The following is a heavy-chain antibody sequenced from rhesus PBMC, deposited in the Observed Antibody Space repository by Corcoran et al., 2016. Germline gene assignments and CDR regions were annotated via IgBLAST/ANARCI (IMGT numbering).Heavy chain of an antibody. J-gene: IGHJ4*01. CDR3: ATDRKYCSSTYCSSDY. Sequence: EVQLVQSGAEVKKPGASVKISCKASGYTFTDYYLHWVRQAPGKGFEWMGRVEPEDGEAIQPQKFQDRVTITADPSTDTAYMELSSLRSEDTAVYYCATDRKYCSSTYCSSDYWGQGVLVTVSS. D-gene: IGHD2-15*01. CDR2: VEPEDGEA. CDR1: GYTFTDYY. V-gene: IGHV1-111*02.